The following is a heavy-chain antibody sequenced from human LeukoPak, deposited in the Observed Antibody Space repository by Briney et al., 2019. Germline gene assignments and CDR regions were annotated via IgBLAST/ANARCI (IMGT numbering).Heavy chain of an antibody. Sequence: QPGGSLRLSCAASGFTFSSYGMHWVRQPPGKGLEWVAVISYEGSNKYYADSVKGRFTISGDNSKNTLYLQMNSLRAEDTAVYYCAKGYSSSWSKWYFDLWGRGTLVAVSS. D-gene: IGHD6-13*01. CDR2: ISYEGSNK. CDR1: GFTFSSYG. J-gene: IGHJ2*01. V-gene: IGHV3-30*18. CDR3: AKGYSSSWSKWYFDL.